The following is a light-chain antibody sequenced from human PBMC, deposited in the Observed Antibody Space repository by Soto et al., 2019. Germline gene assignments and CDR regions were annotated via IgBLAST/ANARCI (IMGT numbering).Light chain of an antibody. V-gene: IGKV1-9*01. Sequence: DIQLTQSPSFLSASVGDRVTITCRATQGISTYLAWYQQNPGKAPKLLIYTASTLQSGVPSRFSGSGSGTEFTLTIRSLRPEDFATYYCQQLKSYPLTFGGGTKVEIK. CDR2: TAS. CDR1: QGISTY. CDR3: QQLKSYPLT. J-gene: IGKJ4*01.